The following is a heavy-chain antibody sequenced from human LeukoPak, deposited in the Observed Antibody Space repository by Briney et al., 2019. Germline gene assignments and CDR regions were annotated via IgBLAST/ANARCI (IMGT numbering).Heavy chain of an antibody. CDR2: ISGDGYST. J-gene: IGHJ4*02. V-gene: IGHV3-23*01. CDR1: GFTFSTYT. Sequence: GGSLRLSCAASGFTFSTYTMAWVRQAPGGGLEWVSGISGDGYSTYYADSVKGRFAISRDNSKSTLYLQMNSLRAEDTAVYYCARPYSSSSGVDYWGQGTLVTVSS. D-gene: IGHD6-6*01. CDR3: ARPYSSSSGVDY.